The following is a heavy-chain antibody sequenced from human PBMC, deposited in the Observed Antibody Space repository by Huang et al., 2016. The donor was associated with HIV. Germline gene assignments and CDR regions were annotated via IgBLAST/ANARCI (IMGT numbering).Heavy chain of an antibody. D-gene: IGHD3-10*01. Sequence: EVQLMESGGGLVQPGGSLRLSCAASGFSFSTYNMNWVRQAPGEGLGWFSYITSSSGYIYDADSVKGRFTISRDNAKNSLYLQMNSLRAEDTAVYYCARFGSYYYGSGSYLDAFDIWGQGTMVTVSS. CDR3: ARFGSYYYGSGSYLDAFDI. V-gene: IGHV3-48*01. J-gene: IGHJ3*02. CDR2: ITSSSGYI. CDR1: GFSFSTYN.